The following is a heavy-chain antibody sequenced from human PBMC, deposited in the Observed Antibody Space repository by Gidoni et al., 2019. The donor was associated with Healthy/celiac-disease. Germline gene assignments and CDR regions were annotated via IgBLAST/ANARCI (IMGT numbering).Heavy chain of an antibody. CDR3: ASQSVYDSSGYYYLYQFDY. V-gene: IGHV3-33*01. CDR1: GFTFSSYG. J-gene: IGHJ4*02. Sequence: QVQLVESGGGVVQPGRSLRLSCAASGFTFSSYGMHWVRQAPGKGLGWVAVIWYDGSNKYYADSVKGRFTISRDNSKNTLYLQMNSLRAEDTAVYYCASQSVYDSSGYYYLYQFDYWGQGTLVTVSS. CDR2: IWYDGSNK. D-gene: IGHD3-22*01.